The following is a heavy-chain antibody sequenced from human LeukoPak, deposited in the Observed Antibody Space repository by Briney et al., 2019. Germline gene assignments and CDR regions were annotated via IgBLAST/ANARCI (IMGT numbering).Heavy chain of an antibody. Sequence: GASVKVSCKASGYTFTGYYMHWVRQAPGQGLEWMGRINPNSGGTNYAQKFQGRVTMTRDTSISTAYMELSRLRSDDTAVYYCARDPYSSSWSNWFDPWAREPWSPSPQ. CDR3: ARDPYSSSWSNWFDP. CDR2: INPNSGGT. CDR1: GYTFTGYY. J-gene: IGHJ5*02. D-gene: IGHD6-13*01. V-gene: IGHV1-2*06.